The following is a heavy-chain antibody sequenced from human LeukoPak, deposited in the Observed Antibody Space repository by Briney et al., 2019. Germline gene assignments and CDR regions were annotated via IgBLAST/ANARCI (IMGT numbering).Heavy chain of an antibody. CDR2: TYHRGNT. Sequence: PSETLSLTCAVSNYSISSGYYWGWIRPPPGKGLEWIGRTYHRGNTYYNPTLKSRVTMSVDTSKNQFALKLSSVTAADTAVYYCARDRERYSSGWLLFDYWGQGTLVTVSS. D-gene: IGHD6-19*01. CDR1: NYSISSGYY. CDR3: ARDRERYSSGWLLFDY. V-gene: IGHV4-38-2*02. J-gene: IGHJ4*02.